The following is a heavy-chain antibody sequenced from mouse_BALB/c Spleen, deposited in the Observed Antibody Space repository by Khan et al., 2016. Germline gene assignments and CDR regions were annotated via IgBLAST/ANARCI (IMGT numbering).Heavy chain of an antibody. CDR2: INTYTGEQ. D-gene: IGHD1-1*01. CDR3: ARGLHISTVVSAVYWYFDV. Sequence: QIQLVQSGPELKKPGETVKISCKASGYTFTNYGMNWVKQAPGKGLKWMGWINTYTGEQTYSDDFKGRFAFSLDTSASTAYLQNNNLDYVHTATYCCARGLHISTVVSAVYWYFDVWGEQTTVSISS. CDR1: GYTFTNYG. J-gene: IGHJ1*01. V-gene: IGHV9-3-1*01.